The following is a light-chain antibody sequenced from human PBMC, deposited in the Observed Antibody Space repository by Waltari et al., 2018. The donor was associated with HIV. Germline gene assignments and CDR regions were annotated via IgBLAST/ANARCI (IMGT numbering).Light chain of an antibody. CDR1: SGSIASNH. CDR3: QSYDANYRGI. CDR2: EDK. V-gene: IGLV6-57*01. Sequence: MLTQPHSVSESPGKTVTISCTRRSGSIASNHVQWYQQRPGSSPITIIYEDKQRPSVGPDRFSGSIDSSSNSASLTISGLKTEDEADYYCQSYDANYRGIFGGGTKLTVL. J-gene: IGLJ2*01.